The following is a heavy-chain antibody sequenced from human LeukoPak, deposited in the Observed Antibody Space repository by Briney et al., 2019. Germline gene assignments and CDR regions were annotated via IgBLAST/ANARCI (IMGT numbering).Heavy chain of an antibody. Sequence: SETLSLTCTVSGGSISSYYWSWIRQPAGKGLEWIGRIYTSGSTDYNPSLKSRVTMSVDTCKNQFSLKLSSVTAADTAVYYCARSPGGQWLGWFDPWGQGTLVTVSS. D-gene: IGHD6-19*01. CDR3: ARSPGGQWLGWFDP. CDR2: IYTSGST. CDR1: GGSISSYY. V-gene: IGHV4-4*07. J-gene: IGHJ5*02.